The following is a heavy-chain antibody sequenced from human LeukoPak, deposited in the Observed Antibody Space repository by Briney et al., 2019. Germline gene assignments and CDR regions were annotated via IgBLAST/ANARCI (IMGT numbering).Heavy chain of an antibody. CDR3: ARDKGLNSSGWYWYYYYGMDV. J-gene: IGHJ6*02. CDR1: GFTLSSYC. CDR2: ISTTGLSI. Sequence: PGGSLRLSCAASGFTLSSYCMNWVRQAPGKGLEWASYISTTGLSIYYADSVKGRFTISRDNAKNTLYLQMNSLRAEDTAVYYCARDKGLNSSGWYWYYYYGMDVWGQGTTVTVSS. V-gene: IGHV3-48*01. D-gene: IGHD6-19*01.